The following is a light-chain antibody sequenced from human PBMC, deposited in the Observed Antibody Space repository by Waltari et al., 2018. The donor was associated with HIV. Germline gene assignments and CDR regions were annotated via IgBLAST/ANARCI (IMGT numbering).Light chain of an antibody. V-gene: IGLV1-47*01. J-gene: IGLJ3*02. Sequence: QSVLTQPPSASETPGQRVTISCSGSSSNIGSNFVYWYQQLPGTAPKLLSYGNNQRPSGVPDRFSGSRSGTSASLAISGLRSEDEADYYCAAWDDSLGGLWVFGGGTKLTVL. CDR3: AAWDDSLGGLWV. CDR1: SSNIGSNF. CDR2: GNN.